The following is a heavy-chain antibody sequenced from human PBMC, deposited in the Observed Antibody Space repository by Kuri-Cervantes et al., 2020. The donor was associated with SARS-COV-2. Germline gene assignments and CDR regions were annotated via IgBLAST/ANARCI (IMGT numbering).Heavy chain of an antibody. D-gene: IGHD3-3*01. CDR2: IFYSGRT. Sequence: SETLSLTCTVSGGSVNSGSYYWSWIRQPPGKGLEWIGDIFYSGRTNYNPYLKSRNTMSVDTSKDQFSLKFTSVTAADTAVYYCARTQSGTLFGLVATFDSWGQGILVTVSS. J-gene: IGHJ4*02. CDR3: ARTQSGTLFGLVATFDS. V-gene: IGHV4-61*01. CDR1: GGSVNSGSYY.